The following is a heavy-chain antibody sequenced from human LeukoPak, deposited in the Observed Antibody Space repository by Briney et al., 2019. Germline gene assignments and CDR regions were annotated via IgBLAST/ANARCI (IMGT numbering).Heavy chain of an antibody. V-gene: IGHV3-30*02. J-gene: IGHJ6*03. D-gene: IGHD5-12*01. CDR2: IQNDGSNT. CDR1: GFTFSSYN. CDR3: AKGGGYEAQYYYYYLDV. Sequence: GGSLRLSCATSGFTFSSYNMHWVRQAPGKGLEWVAFIQNDGSNTYYADSVKGRFTISRDNSKNTLYLQMKSLRAEDTAVYYCAKGGGYEAQYYYYYLDVWGKGTTVTISS.